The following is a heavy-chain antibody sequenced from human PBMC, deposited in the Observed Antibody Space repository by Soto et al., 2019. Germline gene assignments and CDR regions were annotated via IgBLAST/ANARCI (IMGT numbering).Heavy chain of an antibody. Sequence: QVQLVESGGGVVQPGRSLRLSCAASGFTFSSYGMHWVRQAPGKGLEWVAVIWYDGSNKYYADSVKGRFTISRDNXKNTLYLQMNSMRAEDTAVYYCAKNGYSGYDAFDVWGQGTMVTVSS. CDR3: AKNGYSGYDAFDV. CDR1: GFTFSSYG. D-gene: IGHD5-12*01. V-gene: IGHV3-33*06. J-gene: IGHJ3*01. CDR2: IWYDGSNK.